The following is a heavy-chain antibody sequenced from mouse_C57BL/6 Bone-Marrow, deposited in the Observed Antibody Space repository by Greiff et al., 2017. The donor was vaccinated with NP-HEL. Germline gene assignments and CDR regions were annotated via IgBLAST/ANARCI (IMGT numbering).Heavy chain of an antibody. CDR1: GFSLTSYG. CDR2: IWRGGST. D-gene: IGHD2-4*01. V-gene: IGHV2-4*01. CDR3: ANKEVYYDYDDCWYFDV. Sequence: VQLQQSGPGLVQPSQSLSITCTVSGFSLTSYGVHWVRQPPGKGLEWLGVIWRGGSTDYNAAFISRLSISNDNSKIQVFFKMNSLQADDTAIYYCANKEVYYDYDDCWYFDVWGTGTTVTVSS. J-gene: IGHJ1*03.